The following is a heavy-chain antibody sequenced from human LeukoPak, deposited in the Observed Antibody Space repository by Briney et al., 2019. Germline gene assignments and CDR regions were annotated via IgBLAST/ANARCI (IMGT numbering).Heavy chain of an antibody. J-gene: IGHJ4*02. V-gene: IGHV4-39*07. D-gene: IGHD2-21*02. Sequence: PSETLSLTCTVSGGSISSTIYYWGWIRQPPGKRLEWIGSIYYSGSTYYNPSLKSRVTISVDTSKNQFSLKLSSVTAADTAVYYCAGSREYCGGDCSYPDYWGQGTLVTVSS. CDR3: AGSREYCGGDCSYPDY. CDR2: IYYSGST. CDR1: GGSISSTIYY.